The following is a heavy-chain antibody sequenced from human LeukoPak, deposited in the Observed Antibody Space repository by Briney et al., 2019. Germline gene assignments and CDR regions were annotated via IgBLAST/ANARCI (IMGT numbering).Heavy chain of an antibody. Sequence: PGGSLRLSRAASGFSFSTYEFHWVRHAPGKGLEWVSYISASGQTIYYADSVRGRFTISRDNAKNSLYLQMNSLGAEDTAVYHCARDRDVDYGNDGFDIWGQGTTVTVSS. J-gene: IGHJ3*02. CDR3: ARDRDVDYGNDGFDI. CDR1: GFSFSTYE. CDR2: ISASGQTI. V-gene: IGHV3-48*03. D-gene: IGHD4/OR15-4a*01.